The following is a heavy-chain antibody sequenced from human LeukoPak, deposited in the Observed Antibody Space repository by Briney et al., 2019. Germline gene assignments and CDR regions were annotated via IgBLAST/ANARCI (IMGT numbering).Heavy chain of an antibody. CDR1: GGTFSSYA. D-gene: IGHD2-15*01. V-gene: IGHV1-69*01. Sequence: GASVKVSCEASGGTFSSYAISWVRQAPGQGLEWMGGIIPIFGTANYAQKFQGRVTITADESTSTAYMELSSLRSEDTAVYYCARGGLYCSGGSCLRFDPWGQGTLVTVSS. CDR2: IIPIFGTA. J-gene: IGHJ5*02. CDR3: ARGGLYCSGGSCLRFDP.